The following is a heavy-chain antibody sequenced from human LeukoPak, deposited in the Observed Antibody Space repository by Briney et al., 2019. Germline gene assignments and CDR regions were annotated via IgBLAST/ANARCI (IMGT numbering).Heavy chain of an antibody. D-gene: IGHD3-10*01. J-gene: IGHJ4*02. CDR1: GGSFSGYY. Sequence: PSETLSLTCAVYGGSFSGYYWSWIRQPPGKGLEWIGEINHSGSTNYNPSLKSRVTISLDTSKNQFSLKLNSVTAADTAVYYCARSYYGSQRNFDYWGQGTLVTVSS. CDR2: INHSGST. V-gene: IGHV4-34*01. CDR3: ARSYYGSQRNFDY.